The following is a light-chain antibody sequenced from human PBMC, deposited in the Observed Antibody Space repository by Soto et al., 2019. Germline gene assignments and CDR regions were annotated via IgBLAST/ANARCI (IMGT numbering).Light chain of an antibody. V-gene: IGKV1-5*01. Sequence: IQMTPSPSTLSASVVYVVTITFRSSQRISTWLAWYQQKPGKAPKLLISDASSLETGVPSRFSGSGSGTEFTLTINSLQPEEFATYYCQQYKSYWTCGKGTKGDIK. J-gene: IGKJ1*01. CDR2: DAS. CDR1: QRISTW. CDR3: QQYKSYWT.